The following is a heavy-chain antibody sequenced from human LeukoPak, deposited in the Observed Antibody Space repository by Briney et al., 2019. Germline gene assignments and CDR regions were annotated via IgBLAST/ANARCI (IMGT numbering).Heavy chain of an antibody. D-gene: IGHD3-16*01. Sequence: SQTLSLTCTVSGGSISSGGYYWSWIRQPPGKGLEWIGYIYYSGSTNYNPSLKSRVTISVDTSKNQFSLKLSSVTAADTAVYYCARDPYPNPDAFDIWGQGTMVTVSS. CDR1: GGSISSGGYY. J-gene: IGHJ3*02. CDR3: ARDPYPNPDAFDI. V-gene: IGHV4-61*08. CDR2: IYYSGST.